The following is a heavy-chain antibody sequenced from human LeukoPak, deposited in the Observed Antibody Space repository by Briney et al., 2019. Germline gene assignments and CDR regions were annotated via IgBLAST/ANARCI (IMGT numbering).Heavy chain of an antibody. J-gene: IGHJ4*02. CDR3: AKSQSIVVVVAAADY. Sequence: GGSLRLSCAASGFTVSSNYMSWVRQAPGKGLEWVSAISGSGGSTYYADSVKGRFTISRDNSKNTLYLQMNSLRAEDTAVYYCAKSQSIVVVVAAADYWGQGTLVTVSS. V-gene: IGHV3-23*01. D-gene: IGHD2-15*01. CDR1: GFTVSSNY. CDR2: ISGSGGST.